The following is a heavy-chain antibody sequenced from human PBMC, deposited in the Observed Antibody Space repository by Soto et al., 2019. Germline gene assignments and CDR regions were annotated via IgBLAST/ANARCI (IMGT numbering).Heavy chain of an antibody. CDR3: ATVGSPGDYYYYYMDV. J-gene: IGHJ6*03. CDR1: GGSISSYY. D-gene: IGHD7-27*01. V-gene: IGHV4-59*08. Sequence: QVQLQESGPGLVKPSETLSLTCTVSGGSISSYYWSWIRQPPGKGLELIGYIYYSGITNYNPSLKSRVTISVDTSKIQYSLKQSSVTAADTAVYYCATVGSPGDYYYYYMDVWGKGTTVTVSS. CDR2: IYYSGIT.